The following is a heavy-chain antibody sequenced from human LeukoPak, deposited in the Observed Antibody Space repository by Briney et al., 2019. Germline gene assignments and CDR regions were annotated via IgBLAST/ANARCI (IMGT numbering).Heavy chain of an antibody. J-gene: IGHJ4*02. CDR3: AKKEDATMVHYYFDY. Sequence: GGSLRLSCAASGFTFSSYAMTWVRQAPGKGLEWVSGISDSGDSTYYADSVKGRFTISRDNSKNTLYLQMNSLRAEDTAVYYCAKKEDATMVHYYFDYWGREPWSPSPQ. V-gene: IGHV3-23*01. CDR2: ISDSGDST. D-gene: IGHD5-18*01. CDR1: GFTFSSYA.